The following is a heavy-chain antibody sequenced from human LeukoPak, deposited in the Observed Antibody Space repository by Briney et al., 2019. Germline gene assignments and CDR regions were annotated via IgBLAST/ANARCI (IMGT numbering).Heavy chain of an antibody. Sequence: SETPSLTCTVSGGSISGYYWSWFRQPPGKGPEYVGYIYYSGSTNYNPSLKSRVTISVDTSKNQFSLKLTSVTTADTAVYYCVRIEGGGYAASWGQGTLVTVSS. CDR1: GGSISGYY. D-gene: IGHD5-12*01. J-gene: IGHJ5*02. CDR2: IYYSGST. CDR3: VRIEGGGYAAS. V-gene: IGHV4-59*01.